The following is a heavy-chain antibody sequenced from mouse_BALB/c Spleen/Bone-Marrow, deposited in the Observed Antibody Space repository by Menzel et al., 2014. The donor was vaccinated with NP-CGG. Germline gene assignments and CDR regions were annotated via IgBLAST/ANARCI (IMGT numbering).Heavy chain of an antibody. CDR2: ISSGSSTI. CDR1: GFTFSSFG. D-gene: IGHD2-4*01. V-gene: IGHV5-17*02. CDR3: ARSGIYYDYVGKSYYAMDY. Sequence: EVQLVESGGGLVQPGGSRKLSCAASGFTFSSFGMHWVRQAPEKGLEWVAYISSGSSTIYYADTVEGRFTISRDNPKNTLFRQMTSLWSEDTAMYYCARSGIYYDYVGKSYYAMDYWGQGTSVTVSS. J-gene: IGHJ4*01.